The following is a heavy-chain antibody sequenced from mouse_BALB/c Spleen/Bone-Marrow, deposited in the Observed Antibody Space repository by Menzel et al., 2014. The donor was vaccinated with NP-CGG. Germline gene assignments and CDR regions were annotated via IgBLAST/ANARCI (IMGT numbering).Heavy chain of an antibody. J-gene: IGHJ3*01. CDR1: GFNIKDTY. CDR3: ARGYDGFAY. D-gene: IGHD2-2*01. V-gene: IGHV14-3*02. Sequence: EVKVEESGAELGKPGASVKLSCTASGFNIKDTYMHWVKQRPEQGLEWIGRIDPANGNTKYDTKFQGKATITADTSSNTAYLQLGILTSEDTAVYYCARGYDGFAYCGQATPATISA. CDR2: IDPANGNT.